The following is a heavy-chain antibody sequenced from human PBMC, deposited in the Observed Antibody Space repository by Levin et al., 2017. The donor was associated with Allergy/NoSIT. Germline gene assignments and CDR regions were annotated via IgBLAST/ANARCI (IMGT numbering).Heavy chain of an antibody. CDR2: IYWDDDK. J-gene: IGHJ4*02. V-gene: IGHV2-5*02. Sequence: SGPTLVKPTQTLTLTCTFSGFSFSTSGVGVGWIRQPPGKALEWLALIYWDDDKHYSPSLKSRLTITKDTSKNQVVLTMTNMGPEDTATYYCAHPKNYDGSGSYYNFYFDYWGQGTLVTVSS. CDR1: GFSFSTSGVG. CDR3: AHPKNYDGSGSYYNFYFDY. D-gene: IGHD3-10*01.